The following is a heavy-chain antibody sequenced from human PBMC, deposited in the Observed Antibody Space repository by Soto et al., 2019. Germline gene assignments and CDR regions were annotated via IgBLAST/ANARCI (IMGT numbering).Heavy chain of an antibody. J-gene: IGHJ3*01. V-gene: IGHV5-51*01. CDR1: GYSFTTNW. CDR3: ARPYSGGPNDPFDV. CDR2: IYPGDSHA. D-gene: IGHD1-26*01. Sequence: GESLKISCKGSGYSFTTNWIGWVRQMPWKGLEWMGIIYPGDSHAIYSPSFQGQVTMSADKSISTAYLQWSSLKASDTAMYYCARPYSGGPNDPFDVWGQGTMVTVSS.